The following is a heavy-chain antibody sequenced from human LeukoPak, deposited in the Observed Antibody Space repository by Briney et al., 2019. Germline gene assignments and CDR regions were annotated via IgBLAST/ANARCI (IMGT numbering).Heavy chain of an antibody. CDR2: LSYRGSA. D-gene: IGHD3-10*01. Sequence: PSETLSLTCTASGGSIGSSSYFWGWIRQPSGKGLEWIGSLSYRGSAFYNPSLESRVTISRDTSTGQFSLKLRSVTAADTAVYYCARQVARSLISLRLVSLDSFDIWGQGTRVTVSS. J-gene: IGHJ3*02. CDR3: ARQVARSLISLRLVSLDSFDI. V-gene: IGHV4-39*07. CDR1: GGSIGSSSYF.